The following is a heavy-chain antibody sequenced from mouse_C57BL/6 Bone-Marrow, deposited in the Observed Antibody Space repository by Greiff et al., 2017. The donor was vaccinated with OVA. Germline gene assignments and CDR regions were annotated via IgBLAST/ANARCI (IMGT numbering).Heavy chain of an antibody. CDR2: ISDGGSYT. D-gene: IGHD1-1*01. CDR1: GFTFSSYA. V-gene: IGHV5-4*01. Sequence: EVKLMESGGGLVKPGGSLKLSCAASGFTFSSYAMSWVRQTPEKRLEWVATISDGGSYTYYPDNVKGRFTISRDNAKNNLYLQMSHLKSEDTAMYYCARDSTTVVLPYFDYWGQGTTLTVSS. J-gene: IGHJ2*01. CDR3: ARDSTTVVLPYFDY.